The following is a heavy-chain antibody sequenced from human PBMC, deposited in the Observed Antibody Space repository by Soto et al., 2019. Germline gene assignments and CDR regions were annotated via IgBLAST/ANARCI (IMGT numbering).Heavy chain of an antibody. Sequence: ASVKVSCKASGYTFTSYGISWVRQAPGQGLEWMGWISVYNGNANYAQKLQGRVTMTTDTSTSTAYMELRSLRSDDTAVYYCARDQGGQDFYDSSGYDYSPTCFDYWGQGTLVTVSS. CDR1: GYTFTSYG. V-gene: IGHV1-18*01. CDR2: ISVYNGNA. D-gene: IGHD3-22*01. CDR3: ARDQGGQDFYDSSGYDYSPTCFDY. J-gene: IGHJ4*02.